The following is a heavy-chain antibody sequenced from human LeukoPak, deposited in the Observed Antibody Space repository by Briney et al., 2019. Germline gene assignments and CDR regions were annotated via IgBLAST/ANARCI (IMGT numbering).Heavy chain of an antibody. CDR3: ARGSGWYYY. V-gene: IGHV4-59*01. CDR2: IYYSGST. J-gene: IGHJ4*02. D-gene: IGHD6-19*01. Sequence: PSETLSLTCTVSGGSISSYWSWIRQSPGKGLEWIGYIYYSGSTNYNPSLKSRVSISVDTSKNQFSLKLSPVTAVDTAVYYCARGSGWYYYWGQGTLVTVSS. CDR1: GGSISSY.